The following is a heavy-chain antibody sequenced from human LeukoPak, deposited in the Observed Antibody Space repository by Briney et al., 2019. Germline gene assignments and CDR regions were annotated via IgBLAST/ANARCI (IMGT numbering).Heavy chain of an antibody. CDR2: ISSSSSYI. CDR1: GFTFSSYS. Sequence: GSLRLSCAASGFTFSSYSMNWVRQAPGKGLEWVSSISSSSSYIYYADSVKGRFTISRDNAKNSLYLQMNSLRAEDTAVYYCARVFSIAAAGRGEDYWGQGTLVTVSS. V-gene: IGHV3-21*01. CDR3: ARVFSIAAAGRGEDY. D-gene: IGHD6-13*01. J-gene: IGHJ4*02.